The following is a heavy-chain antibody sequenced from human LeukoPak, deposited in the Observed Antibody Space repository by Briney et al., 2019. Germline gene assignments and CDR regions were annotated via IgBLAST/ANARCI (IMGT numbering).Heavy chain of an antibody. Sequence: SETLSLTCTVSGGSIRSHYWRWIRQPPGKGLEYIGYIHDSGSTNYNPFLRGRVTISVDTSKNQFSLKLSSVTAADTAVYYCARSTIRVVSGMAFDIWGQGTMVTVSS. J-gene: IGHJ3*02. CDR1: GGSIRSHY. V-gene: IGHV4-59*11. CDR3: ARSTIRVVSGMAFDI. CDR2: IHDSGST. D-gene: IGHD3-10*01.